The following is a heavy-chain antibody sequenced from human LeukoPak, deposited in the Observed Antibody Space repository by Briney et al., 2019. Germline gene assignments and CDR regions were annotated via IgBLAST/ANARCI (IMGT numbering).Heavy chain of an antibody. CDR2: IYHDGST. Sequence: SETLSLTCAVSGGSISSNNWWIWVRQSPEKGLEWIGEIYHDGSTNYNPSLKSRVTISMDKSKNQLSLKLSSVTAADTAVYYCARGATSGYYDSSWYFDLWGRGTLVTVSS. V-gene: IGHV4-4*02. J-gene: IGHJ2*01. D-gene: IGHD3-22*01. CDR1: GGSISSNNW. CDR3: ARGATSGYYDSSWYFDL.